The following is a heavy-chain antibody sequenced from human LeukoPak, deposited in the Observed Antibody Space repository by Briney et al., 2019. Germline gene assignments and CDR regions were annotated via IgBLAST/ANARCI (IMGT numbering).Heavy chain of an antibody. Sequence: AGGSLRLACAASGFSVTTYWISWVRQAPGKGLEWVSAISCIGGSTYYADSGEGRFTISRDNYKNTLYLQMNRLRAEDTAVYYCAKGAVTNDYFDYWGQGTLVTVSS. J-gene: IGHJ4*02. CDR1: GFSVTTYW. D-gene: IGHD4-17*01. CDR2: ISCIGGST. CDR3: AKGAVTNDYFDY. V-gene: IGHV3-23*01.